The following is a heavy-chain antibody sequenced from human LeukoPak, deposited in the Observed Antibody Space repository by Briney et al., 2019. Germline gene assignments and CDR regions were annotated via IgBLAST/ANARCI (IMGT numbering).Heavy chain of an antibody. V-gene: IGHV4-4*07. CDR2: IYTSGST. Sequence: KPSETLSLTCTVSGGSISSYYWSWIRQPAGKGLEWIGRIYTSGSTNYNPSLKRRVPISVDTSKNQFSLKLGSVTAADTAVYYCARVRAIAAAGNYVDAFDIWGQGTMVTVSS. CDR1: GGSISSYY. CDR3: ARVRAIAAAGNYVDAFDI. D-gene: IGHD6-13*01. J-gene: IGHJ3*02.